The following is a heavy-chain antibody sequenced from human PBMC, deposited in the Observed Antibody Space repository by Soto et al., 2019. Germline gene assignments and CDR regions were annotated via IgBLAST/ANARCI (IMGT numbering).Heavy chain of an antibody. J-gene: IGHJ4*02. CDR2: INHSGST. Sequence: SETLSLTCAVYGGSFSGYYWSWIRQPPGKGLEWIGEINHSGSTNCNPSLKSRVTISVDTSKNQFSLKLSSVTAADTAVYYCARDRPGIIPAAIRGIDYWGQGTLVTVSS. V-gene: IGHV4-34*01. CDR3: ARDRPGIIPAAIRGIDY. CDR1: GGSFSGYY. D-gene: IGHD2-2*02.